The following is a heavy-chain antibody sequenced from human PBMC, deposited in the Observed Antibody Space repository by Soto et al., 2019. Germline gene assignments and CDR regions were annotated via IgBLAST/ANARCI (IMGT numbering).Heavy chain of an antibody. D-gene: IGHD2-15*01. Sequence: QVQLVESGGGVVQPGRSLRLSCAASGFTFSSYGMHWVRQAPGKGLEWVAVISYDGSNKYYAESVKGRLTICRNNSKNTLYLQMNSLRADVTAVYYCAVYYSGVSCNRANDYWVQGTQVIFSS. CDR1: GFTFSSYG. J-gene: IGHJ4*02. CDR3: AVYYSGVSCNRANDY. CDR2: ISYDGSNK. V-gene: IGHV3-30*03.